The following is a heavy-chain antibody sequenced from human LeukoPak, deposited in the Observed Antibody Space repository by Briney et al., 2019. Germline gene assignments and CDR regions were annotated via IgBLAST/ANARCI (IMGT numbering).Heavy chain of an antibody. CDR3: ARHRDSGDYPLDY. V-gene: IGHV4-59*08. Sequence: SETLSLTCTVSGGSISGYYWSWIRQPPGKGLEWIAYIYYSGSSVYNPSLKGRATISVDTSKNQFSLKLSSVTAADTAVYYCARHRDSGDYPLDYWGQGTLVTVSS. CDR2: IYYSGSS. CDR1: GGSISGYY. J-gene: IGHJ4*02. D-gene: IGHD4-17*01.